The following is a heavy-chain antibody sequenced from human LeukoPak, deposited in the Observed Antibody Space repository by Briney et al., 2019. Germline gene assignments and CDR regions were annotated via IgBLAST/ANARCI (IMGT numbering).Heavy chain of an antibody. V-gene: IGHV3-30-3*01. D-gene: IGHD7-27*01. CDR2: ISDDGTLK. CDR1: GFTFSDYY. CDR3: ARGQTGAADY. Sequence: GGSLRLSCAASGFTFSDYYMSWIRQAPGKGLEWVTVISDDGTLKYYTDSVKGRFTISRDDSKNTLYLQMNSLRGEDTAIYYCARGQTGAADYWGQGTLVTVSS. J-gene: IGHJ4*02.